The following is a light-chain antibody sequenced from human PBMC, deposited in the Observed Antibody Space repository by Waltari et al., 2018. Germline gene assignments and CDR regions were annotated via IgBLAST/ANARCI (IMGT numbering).Light chain of an antibody. CDR2: KAS. V-gene: IGKV1-5*03. Sequence: DTQMTQSPSTLSASVGDRVTIPCRASQSVSNWLAWYQQKPGKAPKLLIYKASSLESGVPSRFSGSGSGTEFTLTISSLQPDDFATYYCQQYNSYSTFGQGTKLEIK. CDR3: QQYNSYST. CDR1: QSVSNW. J-gene: IGKJ2*01.